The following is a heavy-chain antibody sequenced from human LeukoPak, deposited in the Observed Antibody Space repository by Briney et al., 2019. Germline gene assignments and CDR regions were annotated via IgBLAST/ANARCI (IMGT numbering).Heavy chain of an antibody. CDR1: GGSISSGDYY. J-gene: IGHJ4*02. CDR2: IYYSGST. Sequence: SETLSLTCTVSGGSISSGDYYWSWIRQPPGKGLEWIGYIYYSGSTYYNPSLKSRVTISVDTSKNQFSLKLSSVTAADTAVYYCARENLVGATIGYWGQGTLVTVSS. V-gene: IGHV4-30-4*01. D-gene: IGHD1-26*01. CDR3: ARENLVGATIGY.